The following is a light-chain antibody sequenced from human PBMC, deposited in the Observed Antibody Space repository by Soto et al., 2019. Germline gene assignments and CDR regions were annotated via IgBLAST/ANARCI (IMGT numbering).Light chain of an antibody. Sequence: EIVLTQSPGTLSLSPGERVTLSCRASQSVTTYLAWYQQKPGQAPRLLIYDASNRATGIPARFSGSGSGTDFTLTITSLEPEDFAVYYCQQRYNWPLTFGGGTKVDIK. CDR2: DAS. J-gene: IGKJ4*01. V-gene: IGKV3-11*01. CDR1: QSVTTY. CDR3: QQRYNWPLT.